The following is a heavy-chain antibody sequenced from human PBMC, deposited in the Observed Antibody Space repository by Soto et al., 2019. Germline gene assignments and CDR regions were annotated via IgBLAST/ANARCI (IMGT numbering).Heavy chain of an antibody. J-gene: IGHJ6*02. V-gene: IGHV1-69*01. CDR2: IIAICGTA. Sequence: QVQLVQSGAEVKKPGSSVKVSCKASGGTFSSYAISWVRQAPGQGLEWMGGIIAICGTANYAQKFQGRVTITADESTSTAYMELSSLRSEDTAVYYCARDLVVVVPAAITPGYYYYGMDVWGQGTTVTVSS. CDR3: ARDLVVVVPAAITPGYYYYGMDV. D-gene: IGHD2-2*01. CDR1: GGTFSSYA.